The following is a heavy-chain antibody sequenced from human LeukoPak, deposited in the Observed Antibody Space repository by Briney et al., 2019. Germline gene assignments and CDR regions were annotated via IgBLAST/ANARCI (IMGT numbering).Heavy chain of an antibody. V-gene: IGHV3-74*01. CDR2: INRDGSGT. Sequence: GGSLRLSCAASGFTFSSYRMHWVRQAPWKGLVWVSHINRDGSGTTYADSVKGRFTISRDNAKNTLYLQMNSLRAEDTAVYYCTYANVATLDYWGQGTLVTVSS. CDR1: GFTFSSYR. J-gene: IGHJ4*02. D-gene: IGHD5-12*01. CDR3: TYANVATLDY.